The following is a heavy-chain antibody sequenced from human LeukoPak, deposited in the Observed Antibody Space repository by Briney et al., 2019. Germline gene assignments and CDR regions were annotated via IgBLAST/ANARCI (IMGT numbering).Heavy chain of an antibody. CDR3: ARASPEYCGGDCYDYYYYGMDV. J-gene: IGHJ6*02. Sequence: GGSLRLSCAASGFTFSSYSMNWVRQAPGKGLEWVANIKQDGSEKYYVDSVKGRFTISRDNAKNSLYLQMNSLRAEDTAVYYCARASPEYCGGDCYDYYYYGMDVWGQGTTVTVSS. V-gene: IGHV3-7*01. CDR2: IKQDGSEK. CDR1: GFTFSSYS. D-gene: IGHD2-21*02.